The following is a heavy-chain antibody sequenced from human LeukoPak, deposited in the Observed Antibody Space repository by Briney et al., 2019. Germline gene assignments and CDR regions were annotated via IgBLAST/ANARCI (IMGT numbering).Heavy chain of an antibody. J-gene: IGHJ4*02. V-gene: IGHV3-30*14. Sequence: GRSLRLSCTASGFTFDNFAMHWVRQAPGKGLEWVAVIFYDGTIYYYADSVKGRFTISRDNSKNTLYLQMNSLRAEDTAVYYCARRAGAYSHPYDYWGQGTLVTVSS. D-gene: IGHD4/OR15-4a*01. CDR1: GFTFDNFA. CDR2: IFYDGTIY. CDR3: ARRAGAYSHPYDY.